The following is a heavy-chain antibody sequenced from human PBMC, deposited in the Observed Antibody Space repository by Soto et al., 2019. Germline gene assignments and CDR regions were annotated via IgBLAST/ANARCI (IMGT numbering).Heavy chain of an antibody. Sequence: PSETLSLTCTVSGGSISSYYWSWIRQPPGKGLEWIGYIYHSGSTYYNPSLKSRVTISVDRSKNQFSLKLTSVTAADTAVYYCARDKIPGLFAYWGQGTLVTVPS. V-gene: IGHV4-59*12. CDR2: IYHSGST. CDR1: GGSISSYY. J-gene: IGHJ4*02. D-gene: IGHD2-21*01. CDR3: ARDKIPGLFAY.